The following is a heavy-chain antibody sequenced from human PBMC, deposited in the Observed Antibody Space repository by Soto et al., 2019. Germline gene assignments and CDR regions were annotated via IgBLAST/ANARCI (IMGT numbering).Heavy chain of an antibody. D-gene: IGHD1-26*01. Sequence: PGQSLKISCKASGYSFTSKWIGWVRQVPGQGLEWMGIISPVDSVTIYSPSFQGRVTISADKSISTAYLQWDSLKASDTAMYYCAILMRLKWESVEYWGQGTLVTVFS. CDR2: ISPVDSVT. CDR1: GYSFTSKW. V-gene: IGHV5-51*01. J-gene: IGHJ4*02. CDR3: AILMRLKWESVEY.